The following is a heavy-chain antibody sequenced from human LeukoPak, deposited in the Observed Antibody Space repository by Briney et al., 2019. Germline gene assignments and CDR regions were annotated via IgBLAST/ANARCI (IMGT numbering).Heavy chain of an antibody. D-gene: IGHD3-10*01. CDR2: INSDGSGT. CDR1: GFTFSGYW. V-gene: IGHV3-74*01. Sequence: PGGSLRLSCTASGFTFSGYWMDWVRHAPGKGLVWVSRINSDGSGTNYADSVKGRFTISRDNSKNTLYLQMNSLRAEDTAVYYCAKDMVTMVRGAIDYWGQGTLVTVSS. J-gene: IGHJ4*02. CDR3: AKDMVTMVRGAIDY.